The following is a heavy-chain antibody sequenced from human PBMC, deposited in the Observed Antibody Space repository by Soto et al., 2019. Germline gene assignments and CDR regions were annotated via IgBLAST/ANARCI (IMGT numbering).Heavy chain of an antibody. CDR1: GGSFSGYY. D-gene: IGHD3-10*01. CDR3: ARGRAYYYGSGSYYTRHFDY. J-gene: IGHJ4*02. Sequence: QVQLQQWGAGLLKPSETLSLTCAVYGGSFSGYYWSWIRQPPGKGLEWIGEINHSGSTNYNPSLKSRVTISVDTSKNQFSLKLSSVTAADTAVYYCARGRAYYYGSGSYYTRHFDYWGQGTLVTVSS. V-gene: IGHV4-34*01. CDR2: INHSGST.